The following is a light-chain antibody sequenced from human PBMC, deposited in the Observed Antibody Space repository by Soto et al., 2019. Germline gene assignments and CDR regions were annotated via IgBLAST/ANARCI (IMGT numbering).Light chain of an antibody. J-gene: IGLJ2*01. CDR1: SSDVGGYNY. CDR2: DVS. CDR3: SSYTTSSTLVV. Sequence: QSALTQPASVSGSPGQSITISCTGTSSDVGGYNYVSWYQHHPGKAPKLMIYDVSKRPPGVSNRFSGSKSGNTASLTISGLQAEDEADYYCSSYTTSSTLVVFGGGTKLTVL. V-gene: IGLV2-14*03.